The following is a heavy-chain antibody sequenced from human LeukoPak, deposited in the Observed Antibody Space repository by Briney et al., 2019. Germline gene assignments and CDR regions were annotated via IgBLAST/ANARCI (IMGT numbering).Heavy chain of an antibody. CDR3: AKSLDVEGSSSWYFGRFDR. V-gene: IGHV3-23*01. Sequence: GGSLRLSCAASGFTFRNYAMILVGQAPGKRLESLSALSGTGGSTYFAASVKGRFTISRDNSENTLYLQMNSLRAEDTAVYYCAKSLDVEGSSSWYFGRFDRWGQGTLVTVSS. CDR1: GFTFRNYA. CDR2: LSGTGGST. J-gene: IGHJ4*02. D-gene: IGHD6-13*01.